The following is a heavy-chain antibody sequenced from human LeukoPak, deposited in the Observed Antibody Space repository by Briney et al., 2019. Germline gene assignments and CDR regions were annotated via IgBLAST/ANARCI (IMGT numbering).Heavy chain of an antibody. CDR1: GFTFSSYS. Sequence: GGSLRLSCAASGFTFSSYSMNWVRQAPGKGLEWVSTISSSSSYIYHADSVKGRFTISRDNAKNSLYLQMNSLRAEETAVYYCASSAPYDVRWFAPCGQGPLVTVSS. CDR3: ASSAPYDVRWFAP. V-gene: IGHV3-21*01. J-gene: IGHJ5*02. CDR2: ISSSSSYI. D-gene: IGHD3-10*02.